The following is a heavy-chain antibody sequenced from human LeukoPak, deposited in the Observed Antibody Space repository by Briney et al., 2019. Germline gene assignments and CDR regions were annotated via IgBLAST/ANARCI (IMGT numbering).Heavy chain of an antibody. CDR1: GYTFVNFG. Sequence: ASVKVSCKASGYTFVNFGLIWVRQAPGQGLEWMGWISPENGDTNYAQTFQDRVTMTTDTSTNTAYMELRSLTSDDTAVYFCARVFGYYYFYMDVWGEGTTAIISS. J-gene: IGHJ6*03. D-gene: IGHD3/OR15-3a*01. CDR2: ISPENGDT. CDR3: ARVFGYYYFYMDV. V-gene: IGHV1-18*01.